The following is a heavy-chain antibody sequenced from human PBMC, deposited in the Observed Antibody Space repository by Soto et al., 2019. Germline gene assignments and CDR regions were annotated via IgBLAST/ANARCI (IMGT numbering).Heavy chain of an antibody. D-gene: IGHD6-13*01. J-gene: IGHJ4*02. CDR1: GGSISSGGYY. CDR2: IYYSGST. Sequence: PSETLSLTCTVSGGSISSGGYYWSWIRQHPGKGLEWIGYIYYSGSTNYNPSLKSRVTISVDTSKNQFSLKLSSVTAADTAVYYCARSDSSWYYFDYWGQGTLVTVSS. CDR3: ARSDSSWYYFDY. V-gene: IGHV4-61*08.